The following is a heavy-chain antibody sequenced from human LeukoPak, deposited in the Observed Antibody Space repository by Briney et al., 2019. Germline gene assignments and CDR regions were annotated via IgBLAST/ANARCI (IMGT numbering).Heavy chain of an antibody. D-gene: IGHD4-17*01. J-gene: IGHJ6*02. CDR3: ARDRSTVTTRYYGMDV. V-gene: IGHV3-30*04. CDR1: GFAFSSYA. Sequence: GGSLRLSCAASGFAFSSYAMHWVRQAPGKGLEWVAVISYDGSNKYYADSVKGRFTISRDNSKNTLYLQMNSLRAEDTAVYYCARDRSTVTTRYYGMDVWGQGTTVTVSS. CDR2: ISYDGSNK.